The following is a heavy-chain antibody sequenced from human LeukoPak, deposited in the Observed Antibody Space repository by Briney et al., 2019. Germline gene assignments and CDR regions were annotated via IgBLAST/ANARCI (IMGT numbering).Heavy chain of an antibody. CDR3: ARALYESSAGYYYYGMDV. J-gene: IGHJ6*02. V-gene: IGHV3-7*01. D-gene: IGHD3-22*01. CDR2: IKQDGSEK. Sequence: GGSLRLSCAASGFTFSSCAMSWVRQAPGKGLEWVANIKQDGSEKYYVDSVKGRFTISRDNAKNSLYLQMNSLRAEDTAVYYCARALYESSAGYYYYGMDVWGQGTTVTVSS. CDR1: GFTFSSCA.